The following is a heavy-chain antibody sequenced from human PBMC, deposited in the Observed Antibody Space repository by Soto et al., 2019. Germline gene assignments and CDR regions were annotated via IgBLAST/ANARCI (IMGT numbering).Heavy chain of an antibody. V-gene: IGHV4-59*01. Sequence: SETLSLTCTVSGGSISSYYWSWIRQPPGKGLEWIGYIYYSGSTNYNPSLKSRVTIPVDTSKNQFSLKLSSVTAADTAVYYCARVGIXSNYADRNYYYYYGMDVWGQGTTVTVSS. CDR3: ARVGIXSNYADRNYYYYYGMDV. CDR1: GGSISSYY. D-gene: IGHD4-4*01. CDR2: IYYSGST. J-gene: IGHJ6*02.